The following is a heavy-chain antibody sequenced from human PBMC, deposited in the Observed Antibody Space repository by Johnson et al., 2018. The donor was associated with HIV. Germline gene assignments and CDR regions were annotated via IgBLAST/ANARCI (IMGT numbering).Heavy chain of an antibody. J-gene: IGHJ3*02. CDR2: INWNGGST. Sequence: EVQLVESGGGVVRPGGSLRLSCAASGFTFDDYGMSWVRQAPGKGLEWVSGINWNGGSTGYADSVKGRFTISRDNAKNSLYLQMNSLRAEDTASYYCARGSRYTFDNDDVHLLHAFDIWGQGTMVTVSS. CDR1: GFTFDDYG. V-gene: IGHV3-20*04. CDR3: ARGSRYTFDNDDVHLLHAFDI. D-gene: IGHD3-16*01.